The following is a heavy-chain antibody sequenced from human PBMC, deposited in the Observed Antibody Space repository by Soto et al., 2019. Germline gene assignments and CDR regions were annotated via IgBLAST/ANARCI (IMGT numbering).Heavy chain of an antibody. CDR3: ARVSDDSSGYYYYYYGMDV. V-gene: IGHV4-59*01. Sequence: PSETLSLTCTVSGGSISSYYWSWIRQPPGKGLEWIGYIYYSGSTNYNPSLKSRVTISVDTSKNQFSLKLSSVTAADTAVYYCARVSDDSSGYYYYYYGMDVWGQGTPVTVSS. CDR2: IYYSGST. J-gene: IGHJ6*02. D-gene: IGHD3-22*01. CDR1: GGSISSYY.